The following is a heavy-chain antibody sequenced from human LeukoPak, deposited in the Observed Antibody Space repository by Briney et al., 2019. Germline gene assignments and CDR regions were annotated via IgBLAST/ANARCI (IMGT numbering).Heavy chain of an antibody. V-gene: IGHV3-21*01. CDR2: ITSSSSYI. J-gene: IGHJ4*02. CDR3: ARHVVAVGFDY. CDR1: GFTFSSYT. D-gene: IGHD3-22*01. Sequence: GGSLRLSCAASGFTFSSYTMNWVRQAPGKGLEWVSSITSSSSYIYYADSLKGRFTISRDNAKNSLYLQMNSLRAEDTAIYYCARHVVAVGFDYWGQGTLVTVSS.